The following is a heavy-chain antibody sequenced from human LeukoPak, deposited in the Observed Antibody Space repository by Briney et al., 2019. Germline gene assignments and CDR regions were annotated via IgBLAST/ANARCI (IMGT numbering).Heavy chain of an antibody. J-gene: IGHJ4*02. Sequence: PSETLSLTCAVYGVSFSGYYWSWIRQPPGKGLEWIGEINHSGSTNYNPSLKSRVTISVDTSKNQFSLKLSSVTAADTAVYYCARGRTVRGDDYWGQGTLVTVSS. CDR3: ARGRTVRGDDY. CDR1: GVSFSGYY. V-gene: IGHV4-34*01. CDR2: INHSGST. D-gene: IGHD3-10*01.